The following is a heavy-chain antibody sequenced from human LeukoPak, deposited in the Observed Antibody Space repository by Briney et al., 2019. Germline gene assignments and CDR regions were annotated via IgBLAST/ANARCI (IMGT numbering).Heavy chain of an antibody. Sequence: PSETLSLTCTVSGGSISSSSYYWGWIRQPPGKGLEWIGSIYYSGSTYYNPSLKSRVTISVDTSKNQFSLKLSSVTAADTAVYYCARLASGGFGELLPTWGQGTLVTVSS. CDR1: GGSISSSSYY. J-gene: IGHJ5*02. D-gene: IGHD3-10*01. CDR2: IYYSGST. V-gene: IGHV4-39*07. CDR3: ARLASGGFGELLPT.